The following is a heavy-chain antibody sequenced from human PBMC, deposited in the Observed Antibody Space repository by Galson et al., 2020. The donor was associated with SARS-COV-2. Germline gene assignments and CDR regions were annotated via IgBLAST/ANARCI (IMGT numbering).Heavy chain of an antibody. D-gene: IGHD3-10*02. CDR3: ACSGTYSNVPYYYVLDV. CDR2: IYYSGST. CDR1: GGSISDGSYY. Sequence: ASETLSLTCTVSGGSISDGSYYWNWIRQHPGTGLEWIGYIYYSGSTHYNPSLKSRVTISVDTSKNQFSLKMTSVTAADTAVYYCACSGTYSNVPYYYVLDVWGQGTTVAVSS. J-gene: IGHJ6*02. V-gene: IGHV4-31*03.